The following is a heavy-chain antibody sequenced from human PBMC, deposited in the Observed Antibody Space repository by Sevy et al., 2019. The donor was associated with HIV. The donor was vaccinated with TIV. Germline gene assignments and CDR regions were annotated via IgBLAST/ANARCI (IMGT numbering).Heavy chain of an antibody. CDR2: IWYDGSNK. CDR1: GFTFSSYG. J-gene: IGHJ6*02. CDR3: ARGKYSGSYYYCYGMYV. D-gene: IGHD1-26*01. V-gene: IGHV3-33*01. Sequence: GGSLRLSCAASGFTFSSYGMHWVRQAPGKGLEWVAVIWYDGSNKYYADSVKGRFTISSDNSKNMLYLQMNSLRAEDTAAYYCARGKYSGSYYYCYGMYVWGQGTTVTVSS.